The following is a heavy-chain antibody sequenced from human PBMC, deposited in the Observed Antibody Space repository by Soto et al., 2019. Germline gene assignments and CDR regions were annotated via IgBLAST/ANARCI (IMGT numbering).Heavy chain of an antibody. CDR1: GFIFNNAW. Sequence: EVHLVESGGGLVEPGGSLRLSCAASGFIFNNAWMTWVRQAPGKGVEWVAHIKSRPDGGTADYAASVKGRFTISRDDSRYTLYLQMNSLRIEDTAVYYCTTAGPRDWYFNLWGRGTLVTVSS. CDR2: IKSRPDGGTA. V-gene: IGHV3-15*01. CDR3: TTAGPRDWYFNL. J-gene: IGHJ2*01.